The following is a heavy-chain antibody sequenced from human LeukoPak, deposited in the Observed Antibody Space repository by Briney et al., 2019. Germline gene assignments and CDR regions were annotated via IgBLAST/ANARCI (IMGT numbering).Heavy chain of an antibody. CDR2: ISSSGSTI. D-gene: IGHD3-10*01. Sequence: QPGGSLRLSCAASGFTFSSYEMNWVRQAPGKGLEWVSYISSSGSTIYYADSVKGRFTISRDNAKNSLYLQMNGLRAEDTAVYYCARMMGREASLLWFGESNYWGQGTLVTVSS. V-gene: IGHV3-48*03. CDR3: ARMMGREASLLWFGESNY. J-gene: IGHJ4*02. CDR1: GFTFSSYE.